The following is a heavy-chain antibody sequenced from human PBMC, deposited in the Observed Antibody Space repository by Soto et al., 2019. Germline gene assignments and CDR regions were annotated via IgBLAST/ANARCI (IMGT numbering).Heavy chain of an antibody. V-gene: IGHV3-23*01. D-gene: IGHD1-7*01. Sequence: PGGSLRLSCAASGFTFSSYAMSWVRQAPGKGLKKVSAISGSGGSTYYADSVKGRFTISRDNSKNTLYLQMNSLRAEDTAVYYFAKGGANWNYVPRSLNWFDPWGQGTLVTVSS. J-gene: IGHJ5*02. CDR1: GFTFSSYA. CDR2: ISGSGGST. CDR3: AKGGANWNYVPRSLNWFDP.